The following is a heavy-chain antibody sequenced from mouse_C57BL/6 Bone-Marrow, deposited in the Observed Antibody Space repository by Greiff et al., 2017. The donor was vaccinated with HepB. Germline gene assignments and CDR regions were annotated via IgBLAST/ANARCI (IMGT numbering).Heavy chain of an antibody. J-gene: IGHJ1*03. CDR3: ARALYGSSHWYFDV. Sequence: EVKLMESGGGLVQSGRSLRLSCATSGFTFSDFYMEWVRQAPGKGLEWIAASRNKANDYTTEYSASVKGRFIVSRDTSQSILYLQMNALGAEDTAIYYCARALYGSSHWYFDVWGTGTTVTVSS. V-gene: IGHV7-1*01. D-gene: IGHD1-1*01. CDR1: GFTFSDFY. CDR2: SRNKANDYTT.